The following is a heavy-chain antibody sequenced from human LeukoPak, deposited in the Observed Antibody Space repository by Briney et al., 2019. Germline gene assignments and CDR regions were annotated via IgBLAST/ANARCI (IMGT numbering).Heavy chain of an antibody. CDR1: GYTFTFYD. J-gene: IGHJ3*02. V-gene: IGHV1-8*03. CDR3: ARGRRDVFDI. CDR2: MNPHSGNT. Sequence: ASVRVSCKASGYTFTFYDIQWVRQAAGQGLEWMGWMNPHSGNTGYAQKFLGRITLTRNTSTSMAYMELTSLKSEDTAVYYCARGRRDVFDIWGQGTTVTVS.